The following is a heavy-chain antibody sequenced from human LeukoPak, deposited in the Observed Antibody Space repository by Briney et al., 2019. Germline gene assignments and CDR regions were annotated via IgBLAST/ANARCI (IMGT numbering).Heavy chain of an antibody. CDR1: GGSINNSNYY. J-gene: IGHJ4*02. CDR2: IYYSGDS. D-gene: IGHD4-17*01. Sequence: PSETLPLTCTVSGGSINNSNYYWGWIRQPPGKGLEWIGNIYYSGDSYYNPSLKSRVTISVDTSKNQFSLKLSSVTAADTAVYYCARGRGDYRFDYWGQGTLVTVSS. CDR3: ARGRGDYRFDY. V-gene: IGHV4-39*07.